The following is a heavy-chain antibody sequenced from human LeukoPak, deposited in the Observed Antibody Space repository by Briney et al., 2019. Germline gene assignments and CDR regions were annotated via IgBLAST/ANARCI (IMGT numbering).Heavy chain of an antibody. CDR2: ISTSGTTV. Sequence: PGGSLRLSCAASGFPFTDYYMSWIRQPPGKGLEWVSYISTSGTTVYYADSVKGRFTISRDNAKNLLYLQMNSLRAEDTAFYYCATPTGGQFDYWGQGTLVTVSS. V-gene: IGHV3-11*01. CDR1: GFPFTDYY. J-gene: IGHJ4*02. D-gene: IGHD7-27*01. CDR3: ATPTGGQFDY.